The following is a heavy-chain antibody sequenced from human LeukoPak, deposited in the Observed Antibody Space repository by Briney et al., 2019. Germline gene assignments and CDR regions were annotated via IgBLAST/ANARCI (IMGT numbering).Heavy chain of an antibody. Sequence: SETLSLTCTVSGGSISSYYWSWIRQPPGKGLEWIGYIYYSGSTNYNPSLKSRVTISVDTSKNQFSLKLSSVTAADTAVYYCARGGSIFKEYGQNWFDPWGQGTLVTVSS. J-gene: IGHJ5*02. CDR3: ARGGSIFKEYGQNWFDP. D-gene: IGHD3-16*01. V-gene: IGHV4-59*01. CDR1: GGSISSYY. CDR2: IYYSGST.